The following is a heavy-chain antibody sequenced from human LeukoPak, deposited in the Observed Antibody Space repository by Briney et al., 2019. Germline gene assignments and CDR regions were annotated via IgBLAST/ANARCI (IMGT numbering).Heavy chain of an antibody. V-gene: IGHV1-2*02. Sequence: ASVKVSCEASGYGFTGYFMHWVRQAPGQGLEWMGWINPDSGCTNYAQKFRGRVTLTRATSIYTAYMELSRLRSDDTAVYYCVRDLFFAAAEREGDDYWGQGTLVTVSS. CDR2: INPDSGCT. CDR1: GYGFTGYF. CDR3: VRDLFFAAAEREGDDY. J-gene: IGHJ4*02. D-gene: IGHD6-13*01.